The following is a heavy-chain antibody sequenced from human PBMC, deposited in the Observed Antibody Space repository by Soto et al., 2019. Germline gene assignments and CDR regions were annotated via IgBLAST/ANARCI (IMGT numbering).Heavy chain of an antibody. CDR1: GGTFSSYT. J-gene: IGHJ6*02. Sequence: QVQLVQSGAEVKKPGSSVKVSCKASGGTFSSYTISWVRQAPGQGLEWMGRIIPILNIANYAQKFQGRVTVTADKSTSTAYMELSSLRPEDTAVYYCARFRGSYGLDVWGQGTTVTVSS. V-gene: IGHV1-69*02. CDR2: IIPILNIA. D-gene: IGHD3-10*01. CDR3: ARFRGSYGLDV.